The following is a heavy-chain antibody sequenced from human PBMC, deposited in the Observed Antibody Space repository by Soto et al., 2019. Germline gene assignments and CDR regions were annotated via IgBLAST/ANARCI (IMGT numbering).Heavy chain of an antibody. J-gene: IGHJ4*02. D-gene: IGHD2-2*01. CDR1: GFTFSSYA. Sequence: GGSLRLSCAASGFTFSSYAMSWVRQAPGKGLEWVSAISGSGGSTYYADSVKGRFTISRDNSKNTLYLQMNSLRAEDTDVYYSAKQRFCSSTSCYESGRSFGVEPYYFDYWGQGTLVTVSS. CDR3: AKQRFCSSTSCYESGRSFGVEPYYFDY. V-gene: IGHV3-23*01. CDR2: ISGSGGST.